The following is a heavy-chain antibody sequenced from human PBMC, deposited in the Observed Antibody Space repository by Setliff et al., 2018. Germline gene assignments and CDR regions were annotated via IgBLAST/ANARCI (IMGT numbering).Heavy chain of an antibody. CDR1: TASMTYYY. Sequence: PSETLSLTCSVSTASMTYYYWSWIRQPAGQGLEWIGQIYTSWSTVYNPSLKSRVTMSVDTSKNQFSLELTSVTAADTAVYYCARMSGFLYLDVWGNGTTVTVSS. V-gene: IGHV4-4*07. J-gene: IGHJ6*03. CDR2: IYTSWST. D-gene: IGHD3-3*01. CDR3: ARMSGFLYLDV.